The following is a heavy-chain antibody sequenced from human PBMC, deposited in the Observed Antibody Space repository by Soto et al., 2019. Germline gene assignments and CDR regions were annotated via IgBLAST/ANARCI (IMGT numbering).Heavy chain of an antibody. J-gene: IGHJ4*02. D-gene: IGHD3-9*01. Sequence: QVQLQESGPGLVKPSQTLSLTCSVSGASINSANNYWSWIRQLPGKGLEWIGFISYTGKTYYNPPLKSRVTISVDTSEIQFSLNLTSVAAADTAVYYCARTTYNDLFISDFWGQGTLVTVSS. CDR2: ISYTGKT. CDR3: ARTTYNDLFISDF. V-gene: IGHV4-31*03. CDR1: GASINSANNY.